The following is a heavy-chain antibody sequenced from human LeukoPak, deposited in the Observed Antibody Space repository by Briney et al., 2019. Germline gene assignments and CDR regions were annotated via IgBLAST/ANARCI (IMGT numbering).Heavy chain of an antibody. V-gene: IGHV3-15*01. D-gene: IGHD1-26*01. CDR3: SSGSYDGGFDP. Sequence: KSGGSMRLSCAASGFTFSNAWMSWVRQAPGKGLEWVGRIKSKTDGGTTDYAAPVKGRFTISRDDSKNTLYLQMNSLKTEDTAVYYCSSGSYDGGFDPWGQGTLVTVSS. J-gene: IGHJ5*02. CDR2: IKSKTDGGTT. CDR1: GFTFSNAW.